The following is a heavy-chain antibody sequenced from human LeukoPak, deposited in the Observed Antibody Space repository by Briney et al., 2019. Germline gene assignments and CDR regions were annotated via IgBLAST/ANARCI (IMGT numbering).Heavy chain of an antibody. CDR2: ISSTSSDI. D-gene: IGHD2-2*01. Sequence: GGSLRLSCAASGFTFSSYTINWIRQAPGKGLDWVSSISSTSSDIYYADSVKGRFTISRDNAKNSLYLQMNSLRAEDTAVYYCARVIGSCGYTRCYSHSDYWGRGTLVTVSS. V-gene: IGHV3-21*01. CDR1: GFTFSSYT. CDR3: ARVIGSCGYTRCYSHSDY. J-gene: IGHJ4*02.